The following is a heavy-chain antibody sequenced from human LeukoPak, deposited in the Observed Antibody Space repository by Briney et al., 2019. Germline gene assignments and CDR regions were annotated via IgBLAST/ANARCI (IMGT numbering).Heavy chain of an antibody. Sequence: GGSLRLSCTSPGFIFTDYTMTWVRQAPGRGLEWLSTISGDASNTHYADSMEGRFTISRDNSKSTLDLQMNSLRAEDTAVYYCVKDVGGSSFFDYWGLGILVTVSS. CDR3: VKDVGGSSFFDY. CDR1: GFIFTDYT. D-gene: IGHD1-26*01. V-gene: IGHV3-23*01. J-gene: IGHJ4*02. CDR2: ISGDASNT.